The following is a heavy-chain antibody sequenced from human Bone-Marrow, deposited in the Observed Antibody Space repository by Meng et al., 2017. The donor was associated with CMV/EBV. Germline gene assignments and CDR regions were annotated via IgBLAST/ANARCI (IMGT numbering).Heavy chain of an antibody. V-gene: IGHV1-58*01. D-gene: IGHD3-3*01. J-gene: IGHJ6*02. CDR2: IVVGSGNT. Sequence: SVKVSCKASGFTFTSSAVQWVRQARGQRLEWIGWIVVGSGNTNYAQKLQERVTITRDMSTSTAYMELSSLRSEGTAVYYCAGQEGGYDFWSGYCLYYYYGMDAWGQGTTVTVSS. CDR1: GFTFTSSA. CDR3: AGQEGGYDFWSGYCLYYYYGMDA.